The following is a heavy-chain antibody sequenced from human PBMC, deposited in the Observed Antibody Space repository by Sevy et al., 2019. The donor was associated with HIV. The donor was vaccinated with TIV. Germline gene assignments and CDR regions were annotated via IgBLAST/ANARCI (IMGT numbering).Heavy chain of an antibody. Sequence: ASVKVSCKASGGTFSSYAISWVRQAPGQGLAWMGGIIPIFGTANYAQKFQGRVTITADESTSTAYMELSSLRSEDTAVYYCARGSGPLSYYYGMDVWGQGTTVTVSS. D-gene: IGHD2-15*01. CDR1: GGTFSSYA. CDR3: ARGSGPLSYYYGMDV. CDR2: IIPIFGTA. J-gene: IGHJ6*02. V-gene: IGHV1-69*13.